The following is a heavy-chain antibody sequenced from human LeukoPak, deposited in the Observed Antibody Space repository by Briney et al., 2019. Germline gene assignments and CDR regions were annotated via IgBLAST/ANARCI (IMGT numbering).Heavy chain of an antibody. D-gene: IGHD4-23*01. CDR2: IWYDGSNK. J-gene: IGHJ4*02. CDR3: ARGRGADYGGNSGYFDY. V-gene: IGHV3-33*08. CDR1: GFTFSNYA. Sequence: PGGSLRLSCAASGFTFSNYAMNWVRQAPGKGLEWVAVIWYDGSNKYYADSVKGRFTISRDNPKNTLYVQMNSLRAEDTAVYYCARGRGADYGGNSGYFDYWGQGTLVTVSS.